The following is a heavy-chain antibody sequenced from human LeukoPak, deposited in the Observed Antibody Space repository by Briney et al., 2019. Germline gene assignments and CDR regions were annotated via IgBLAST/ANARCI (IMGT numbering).Heavy chain of an antibody. V-gene: IGHV3-30*03. J-gene: IGHJ3*02. CDR3: ARGGETYAFDI. CDR1: GFTFSSYG. CDR2: ISYDGSNK. Sequence: PGGSLRLSCAASGFTFSSYGMHWVRQAPGKGLEWVAVISYDGSNKYYADSVKGRFTISRDNSKNTLYLQMNSLRAEDTAVYYCARGGETYAFDIWGQGTMVTVSS. D-gene: IGHD3-10*01.